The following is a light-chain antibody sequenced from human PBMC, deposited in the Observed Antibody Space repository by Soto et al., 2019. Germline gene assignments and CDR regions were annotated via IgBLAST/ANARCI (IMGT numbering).Light chain of an antibody. CDR1: SSDLGGYNY. J-gene: IGLJ1*01. CDR2: SNN. CDR3: AAWDDSLNGYV. Sequence: QSVLTQPASVSGSHGQWITISCTGTSSDLGGYNYVSWYQQHPGTAPKLLIYSNNQRPSGVPDRFSGSKSGTSASLAISGLQSEDEADYYCAAWDDSLNGYVFGTGTKVTVL. V-gene: IGLV1-44*01.